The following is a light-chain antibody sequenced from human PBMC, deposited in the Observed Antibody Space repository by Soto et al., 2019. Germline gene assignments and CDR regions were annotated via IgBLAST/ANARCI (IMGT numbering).Light chain of an antibody. CDR2: DVH. J-gene: IGLJ3*02. CDR3: SSYSGSSTLVV. Sequence: QSALTQPASVSGSPGLSITFSCTGTSSDVGAYNFVSWYQQHPGKAPKLIIYDVHNRPSGVSNRFSGSKSGNTASLTISGLQAEDEADYYCSSYSGSSTLVVFGGGTKLTVL. V-gene: IGLV2-14*03. CDR1: SSDVGAYNF.